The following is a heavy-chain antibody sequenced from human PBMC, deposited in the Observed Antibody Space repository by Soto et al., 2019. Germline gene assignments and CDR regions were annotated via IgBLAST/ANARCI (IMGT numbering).Heavy chain of an antibody. D-gene: IGHD3-10*01. J-gene: IGHJ4*02. CDR2: IYYSGST. V-gene: IGHV4-39*01. CDR3: ARLWGSVRLEGSYYISGNFDY. Sequence: SETLSLTCTVSGGSISSSSYYWGWIRQPPGKGLEWIGSIYYSGSTYYNPSLKSRVTISVDTSKNQFSLKLSSVTAADTAVYYCARLWGSVRLEGSYYISGNFDYWGQGTLVTVSS. CDR1: GGSISSSSYY.